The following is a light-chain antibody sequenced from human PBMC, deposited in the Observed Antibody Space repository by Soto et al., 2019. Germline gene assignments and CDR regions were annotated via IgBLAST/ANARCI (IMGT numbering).Light chain of an antibody. Sequence: EIVMTQSPATLSVSPGERATLSCRASQSVSSNLAWFQQKPGQAPRLLIYVTSTRATGIPVRFSGSGSGTEFTLTISSLQSEDFAVYYCQQYNDRPGTFGQGTKVEIK. J-gene: IGKJ1*01. CDR1: QSVSSN. CDR3: QQYNDRPGT. CDR2: VTS. V-gene: IGKV3-15*01.